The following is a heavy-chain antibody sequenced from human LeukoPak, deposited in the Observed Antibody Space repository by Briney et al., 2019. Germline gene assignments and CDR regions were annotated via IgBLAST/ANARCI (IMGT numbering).Heavy chain of an antibody. CDR3: ARDPGYSSGWSVGGANWFDP. CDR2: ISAYNGNT. CDR1: GYTFTSYG. D-gene: IGHD6-19*01. Sequence: ASVKVSFKASGYTFTSYGISWVRQAPGQGLEWMGWISAYNGNTNYAQKLQGRVTMTTDTSTSTAYMELRSLRSDDTAVYYCARDPGYSSGWSVGGANWFDPWGQGTLVTVSS. J-gene: IGHJ5*02. V-gene: IGHV1-18*01.